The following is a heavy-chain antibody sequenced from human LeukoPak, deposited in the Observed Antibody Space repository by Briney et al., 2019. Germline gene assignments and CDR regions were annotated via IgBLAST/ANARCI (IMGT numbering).Heavy chain of an antibody. V-gene: IGHV3-30*02. CDR2: IRYDGSNK. J-gene: IGHJ4*02. D-gene: IGHD2-2*01. CDR3: AKIQSDIVVVPAAPFHGXY. CDR1: GFTFSSYG. Sequence: GGSLRLSCAASGFTFSSYGMHWVRQAPGKGLEWVAFIRYDGSNKYYADSVKGRFTISRDNSKNTLYLQMNSLRAEDTAVYYCAKIQSDIVVVPAAPFHGXYXXQGTLVTVXS.